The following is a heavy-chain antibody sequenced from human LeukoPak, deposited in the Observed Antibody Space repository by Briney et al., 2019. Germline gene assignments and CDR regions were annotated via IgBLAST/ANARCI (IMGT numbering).Heavy chain of an antibody. CDR2: IKSKTDGGTT. V-gene: IGHV3-15*01. D-gene: IGHD2-2*02. J-gene: IGHJ4*02. Sequence: RTGGSLRLSCAASGFTFSNAWMSWVRQAPGKGLEWVGRIKSKTDGGTTDYAAPVKGRFTISRDDSKNTLYLQMNSLKTEDTAVYYCTTEGGDTVSFDYWGQGTLVTVSS. CDR3: TTEGGDTVSFDY. CDR1: GFTFSNAW.